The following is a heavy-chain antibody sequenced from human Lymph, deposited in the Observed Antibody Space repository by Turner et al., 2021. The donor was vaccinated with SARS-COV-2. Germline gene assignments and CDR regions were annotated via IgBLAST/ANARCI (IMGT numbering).Heavy chain of an antibody. V-gene: IGHV3-53*02. CDR3: ARDLGTYGMDV. CDR1: GIIVSRNY. CDR2: IDSGGTT. D-gene: IGHD6-13*01. Sequence: EVQLVETGGGLSQPGGPLGPSCAASGIIVSRNYMNWVRQAPGKGLEWISVIDSGGTTYYAESVKGRFTISRDNSKNTLYLQMNSVRVEDTAVDYCARDLGTYGMDVWGQGTTVTVSS. J-gene: IGHJ6*02.